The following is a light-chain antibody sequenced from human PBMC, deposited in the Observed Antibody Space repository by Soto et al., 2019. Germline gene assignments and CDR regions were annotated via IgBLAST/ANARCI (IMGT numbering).Light chain of an antibody. Sequence: EIVMTQSPATLSVSPGERATLSCRASQSVSTNLVWYQQKPGQAPRLLIYGASTRATGIPARFSGSGSETEFTLTISSLQSEDFAVYYCQQYRNWPPTYTFGQGTKLEIK. V-gene: IGKV3-15*01. J-gene: IGKJ2*01. CDR3: QQYRNWPPTYT. CDR2: GAS. CDR1: QSVSTN.